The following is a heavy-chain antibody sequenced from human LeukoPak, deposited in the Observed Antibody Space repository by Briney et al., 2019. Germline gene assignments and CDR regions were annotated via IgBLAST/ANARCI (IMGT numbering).Heavy chain of an antibody. CDR1: GYTFTSYY. J-gene: IGHJ3*02. CDR2: INPSGGST. V-gene: IGHV1-46*01. Sequence: ASVKVSCKASGYTFTSYYMHWVRQAPGQGLEWMGIINPSGGSTSYAQKFQGRVTMTRDTSTSTVYMELSSLRSEGTAVYYCARAPPDDSSGTDAFDIWGQGTMVTVSS. D-gene: IGHD3-22*01. CDR3: ARAPPDDSSGTDAFDI.